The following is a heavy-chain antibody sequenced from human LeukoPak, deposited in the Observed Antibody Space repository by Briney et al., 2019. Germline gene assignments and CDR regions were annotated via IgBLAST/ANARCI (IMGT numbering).Heavy chain of an antibody. J-gene: IGHJ6*02. CDR3: ARGYCSSTSCYGGPYYYYGMDV. CDR2: IYYSGRS. CDR1: GGSISSYY. V-gene: IGHV4-59*12. Sequence: SSETLSLTCTVSGGSISSYYWSWIRQPPGKGLEWIGYIYYSGRSNYNPSLKSRVTMSVDTSKNQFSLKLSSVTAADTAVYYCARGYCSSTSCYGGPYYYYGMDVWGQGTTVTVSS. D-gene: IGHD2-2*01.